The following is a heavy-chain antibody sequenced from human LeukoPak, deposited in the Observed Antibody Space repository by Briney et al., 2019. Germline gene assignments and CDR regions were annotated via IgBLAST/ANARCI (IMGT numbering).Heavy chain of an antibody. V-gene: IGHV3-33*01. D-gene: IGHD3-16*01. Sequence: PGRSLRLSCAASGFTFSSYGMHWVRQAPGKGLEWVAVIWYDGSNKYYADSVKGRFTISRDNSKNTLYLQMNSLRAEDTAVYYCAREPTSRPYYFDYWGQGTLVTVSS. J-gene: IGHJ4*02. CDR3: AREPTSRPYYFDY. CDR1: GFTFSSYG. CDR2: IWYDGSNK.